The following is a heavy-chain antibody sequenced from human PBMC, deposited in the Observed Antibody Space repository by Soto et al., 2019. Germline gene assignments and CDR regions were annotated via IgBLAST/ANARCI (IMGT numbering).Heavy chain of an antibody. J-gene: IGHJ4*02. CDR2: IYYSGST. Sequence: SETLSLTCTVSGGSISSYYWSWIRQPPGKGLEWIGYIYYSGSTNYNPSLKSRVTISVDTSKNQFSLKLSSVTAADTAVYYCARDRGSSGWYGEFDYWGQGTLVTVSS. CDR3: ARDRGSSGWYGEFDY. CDR1: GGSISSYY. V-gene: IGHV4-59*01. D-gene: IGHD6-19*01.